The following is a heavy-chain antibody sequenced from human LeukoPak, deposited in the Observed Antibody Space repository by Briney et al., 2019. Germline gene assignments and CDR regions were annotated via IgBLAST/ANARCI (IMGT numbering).Heavy chain of an antibody. V-gene: IGHV3-21*01. CDR3: ARDIVATIPHGDYYYYMDV. Sequence: PGGSLRLSCAASGFTFSSYSMNWVRQAPGKGLEWVSSISSSSSYIYYADSVKGRFTISRDNAKNSLYLQMNSLRAEDTAVYYCARDIVATIPHGDYYYYMDVWGKGTTVTVSS. CDR1: GFTFSSYS. CDR2: ISSSSSYI. J-gene: IGHJ6*03. D-gene: IGHD5-12*01.